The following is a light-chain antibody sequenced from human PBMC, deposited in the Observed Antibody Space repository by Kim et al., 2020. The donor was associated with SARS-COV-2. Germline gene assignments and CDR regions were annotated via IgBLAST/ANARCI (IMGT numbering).Light chain of an antibody. V-gene: IGKV1-17*03. J-gene: IGKJ4*01. CDR2: AAS. CDR1: QGISNH. CDR3: LQHDSYPLT. Sequence: ASVGDRVTITCRASQGISNHLAWFRLKPGKVPKRLIYAASSLQSGVPSRFSGSGSVTEFTLTISSLQAEDSATYCCLQHDSYPLTFGGGTKVEIK.